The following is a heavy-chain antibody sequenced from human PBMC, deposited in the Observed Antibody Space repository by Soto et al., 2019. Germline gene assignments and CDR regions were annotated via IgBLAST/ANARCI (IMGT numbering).Heavy chain of an antibody. D-gene: IGHD1-26*01. CDR2: IYYRGST. CDR1: GGSISSHY. CDR3: ARDGREASGMDV. J-gene: IGHJ6*02. Sequence: SETLSLTCTVSGGSISSHYWSWVRQAPGKGLEWIGHIYYRGSTTYNPSLRSRSTISVGTSNNQFSLKLNSVTTADTAVYYCARDGREASGMDVWGQGTKVTVSS. V-gene: IGHV4-59*11.